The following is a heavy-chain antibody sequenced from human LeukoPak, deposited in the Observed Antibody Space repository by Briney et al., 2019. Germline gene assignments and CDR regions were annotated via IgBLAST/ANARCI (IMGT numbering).Heavy chain of an antibody. CDR3: ASVLTGSYYYYGMDV. CDR1: GGSISSYY. Sequence: SETLSLTCTVSGGSISSYYWSWIRQPPGKGLEWIGYTYYSGSTNYNPSLKSRATISVDTSKNQFSLKLSSVTAADTAVYYCASVLTGSYYYYGMDVWGQGTTVTVSS. J-gene: IGHJ6*02. V-gene: IGHV4-59*01. CDR2: TYYSGST. D-gene: IGHD3-9*01.